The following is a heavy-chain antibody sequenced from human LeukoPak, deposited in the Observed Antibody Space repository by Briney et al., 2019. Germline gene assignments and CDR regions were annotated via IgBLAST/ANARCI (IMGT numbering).Heavy chain of an antibody. CDR1: GFTFNSYA. V-gene: IGHV3-23*01. Sequence: GGSLRLSCAASGFTFNSYAMTWVRQAPGKGLEWVSAVSGSGAGTFYAESVRGRVTISRDSSNNTLYLQMNGLRAEDTAVYYCAKGHSSGWYGDAFDIWGQGTMVTVSS. CDR3: AKGHSSGWYGDAFDI. D-gene: IGHD6-19*01. J-gene: IGHJ3*02. CDR2: VSGSGAGT.